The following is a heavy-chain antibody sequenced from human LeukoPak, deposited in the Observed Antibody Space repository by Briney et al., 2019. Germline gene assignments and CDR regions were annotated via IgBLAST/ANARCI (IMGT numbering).Heavy chain of an antibody. Sequence: ASVKVSCKASGYTFTSYDINWVRQAPGQGLEWMGWISAYNGNTNYAQKLQGRVTMTTDTSTSTAYMELRSLRSDDTAVYYCATFKKYYYDSSGLGNWFDPWGQGTLVTVSS. CDR2: ISAYNGNT. J-gene: IGHJ5*02. V-gene: IGHV1-18*01. D-gene: IGHD3-22*01. CDR1: GYTFTSYD. CDR3: ATFKKYYYDSSGLGNWFDP.